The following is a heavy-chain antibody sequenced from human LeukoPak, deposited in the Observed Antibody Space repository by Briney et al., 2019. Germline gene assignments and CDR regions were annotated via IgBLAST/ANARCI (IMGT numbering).Heavy chain of an antibody. CDR1: GYTFTTYG. J-gene: IGHJ4*02. CDR2: ISAYNGNT. D-gene: IGHD1-26*01. CDR3: ARESGVVGATVGRIY. Sequence: GASVKVSCKVSGYTFTTYGISWVRHAPGQGREWMGWISAYNGNTNYAQRLQGRVTMTTDTSTSTAYMELRSLRSDDTAVYYCARESGVVGATVGRIYWGQGTLVTVSS. V-gene: IGHV1-18*01.